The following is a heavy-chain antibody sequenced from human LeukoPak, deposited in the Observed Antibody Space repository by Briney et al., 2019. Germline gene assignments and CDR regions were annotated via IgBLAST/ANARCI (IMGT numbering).Heavy chain of an antibody. CDR2: INHSGST. V-gene: IGHV4-34*01. D-gene: IGHD3-22*01. Sequence: SETLSLICAVYGGSFSGYYWSWIRQPPGKGLEWIGEINHSGSTNYNPSLKSRVTISVDTSKNQFSLKLSSVTAADTAVYYCARDSSGYYYVEYWGQGTLVTVSS. J-gene: IGHJ4*02. CDR3: ARDSSGYYYVEY. CDR1: GGSFSGYY.